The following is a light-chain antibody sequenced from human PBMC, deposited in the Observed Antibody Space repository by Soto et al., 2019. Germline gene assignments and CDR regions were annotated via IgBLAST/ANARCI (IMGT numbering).Light chain of an antibody. Sequence: EILMTQSPATLSVAAGERATLSCKASQSLSRNLAWYQQKPGQAPRLLIYGASTRASGIPARFSGSGSGTEFTLTISSLQSEDFALYYCQHYNDWPPAFTFGPGTKVDL. V-gene: IGKV3D-15*01. CDR3: QHYNDWPPAFT. CDR1: QSLSRN. J-gene: IGKJ3*01. CDR2: GAS.